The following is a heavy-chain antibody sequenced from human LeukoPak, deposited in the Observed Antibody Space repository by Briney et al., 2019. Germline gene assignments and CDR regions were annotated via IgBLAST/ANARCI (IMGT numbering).Heavy chain of an antibody. Sequence: GGSLRLSCSASGFTVSIIYMSWVRQAPGKGREWVSVIYNSGGTYYADSVKGRFTISRDNSKNTLYLQMNSLRAEDTAVYYCARDVRYCSGGSCSSWGPGTLVTVSS. CDR1: GFTVSIIY. V-gene: IGHV3-53*01. CDR2: IYNSGGT. D-gene: IGHD2-15*01. J-gene: IGHJ4*02. CDR3: ARDVRYCSGGSCSS.